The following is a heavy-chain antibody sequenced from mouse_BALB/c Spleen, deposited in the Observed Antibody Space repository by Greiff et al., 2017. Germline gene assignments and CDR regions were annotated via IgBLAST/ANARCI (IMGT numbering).Heavy chain of an antibody. V-gene: IGHV5-17*02. CDR1: GFTFSSFG. CDR3: ARNHYRYDGFAY. D-gene: IGHD2-14*01. Sequence: EVKVVESGGGLVQPGGSRKLSCAASGFTFSSFGMHWVRQAPEKGLEWVAYISSGSSTIYYADTVKGRFTISRDNPKNTLFLQMTSLRSEDTAMYYCARNHYRYDGFAYWGQGTLVTVSA. CDR2: ISSGSSTI. J-gene: IGHJ3*01.